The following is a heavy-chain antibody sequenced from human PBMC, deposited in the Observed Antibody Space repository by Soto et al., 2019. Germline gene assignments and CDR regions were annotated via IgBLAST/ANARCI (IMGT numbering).Heavy chain of an antibody. V-gene: IGHV1-8*01. Sequence: ASVKVSCKASGYTFTSYDINWVRQATGQGLEWMGWMNPNSGNTGYAQKFQGRVTMTRNTSISTAYMELSSLRSEDTAVYYCARGYCSGGSCPPLYYYYMDGWGKGTTVTVSS. CDR3: ARGYCSGGSCPPLYYYYMDG. CDR2: MNPNSGNT. CDR1: GYTFTSYD. D-gene: IGHD2-15*01. J-gene: IGHJ6*03.